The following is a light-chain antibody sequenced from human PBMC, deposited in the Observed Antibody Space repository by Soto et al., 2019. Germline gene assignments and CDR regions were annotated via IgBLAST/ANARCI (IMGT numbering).Light chain of an antibody. Sequence: QSALTQPPSASGTPGQRVTISCSGGSSNIGTNTVNWYQHLPGTAPKLLISGNTQRPSGVPDRFSGSKSGTSASLAISGLQSEDEADYYCGAWDDSLSGYVFGTGTKLTVL. CDR3: GAWDDSLSGYV. CDR1: SSNIGTNT. CDR2: GNT. J-gene: IGLJ1*01. V-gene: IGLV1-44*01.